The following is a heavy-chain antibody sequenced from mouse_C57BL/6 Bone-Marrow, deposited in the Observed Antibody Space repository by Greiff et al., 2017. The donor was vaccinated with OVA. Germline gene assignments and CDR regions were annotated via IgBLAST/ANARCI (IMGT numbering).Heavy chain of an antibody. D-gene: IGHD2-5*01. CDR3: ARRDYSNSAWFAY. J-gene: IGHJ3*01. Sequence: QVQLQQSGAELVKPGASVKMSCKASGYTFTSYWITWVKQRPGQGLEWIGDIHPGSGSTNYNEKFKSKATLTVDTSSSTAYMQLSSLTSEDSAVYYCARRDYSNSAWFAYWGQGTLVTVSA. V-gene: IGHV1-55*01. CDR2: IHPGSGST. CDR1: GYTFTSYW.